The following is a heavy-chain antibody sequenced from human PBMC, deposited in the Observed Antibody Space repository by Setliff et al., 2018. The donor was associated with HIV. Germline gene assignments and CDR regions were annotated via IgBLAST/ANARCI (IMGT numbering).Heavy chain of an antibody. CDR2: IYHNGFA. CDR3: AKGAGFYGDYTFDY. Sequence: PSETLSLTCTVSGDSITGRWLSWIRQPPGRGLEWTGNIYHNGFANYNPSLKSRLTISVDTSKNQVSLTLSSVTPADTAVYYCAKGAGFYGDYTFDYWGQGNLVTVSS. D-gene: IGHD4-17*01. J-gene: IGHJ4*02. V-gene: IGHV4-59*11. CDR1: GDSITGRW.